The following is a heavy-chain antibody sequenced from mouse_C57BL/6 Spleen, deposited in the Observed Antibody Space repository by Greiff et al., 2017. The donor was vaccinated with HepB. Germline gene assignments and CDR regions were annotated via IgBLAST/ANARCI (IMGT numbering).Heavy chain of an antibody. CDR2: IHPNSGST. CDR3: ARRGDGSSYPYYYAMDY. D-gene: IGHD1-1*01. Sequence: QVQLQQSGAELVKPGASVKLSCKASGYTFTSYWMHWVKQRPGQGLEWIGMIHPNSGSTNYNEKFKSKATLTVDKSSSTAYMQLSSLTSEDSAVYYCARRGDGSSYPYYYAMDYWGQRTSVTVSS. CDR1: GYTFTSYW. J-gene: IGHJ4*01. V-gene: IGHV1-64*01.